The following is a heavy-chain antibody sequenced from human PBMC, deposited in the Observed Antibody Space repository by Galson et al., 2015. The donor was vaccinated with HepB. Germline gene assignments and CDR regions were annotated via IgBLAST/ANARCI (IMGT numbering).Heavy chain of an antibody. CDR3: AAELTRYYDFWSGWFDP. D-gene: IGHD3-3*01. CDR2: IVVGSGNT. CDR1: GFTFTNSA. Sequence: SAKVSCKASGFTFTNSAVQWVRQARGQRLEWIGWIVVGSGNTNYAQKFQERVTITRDMSTSTAYMELSSLRSEDTAVYYCAAELTRYYDFWSGWFDPWGQGTLVTVSS. J-gene: IGHJ5*02. V-gene: IGHV1-58*01.